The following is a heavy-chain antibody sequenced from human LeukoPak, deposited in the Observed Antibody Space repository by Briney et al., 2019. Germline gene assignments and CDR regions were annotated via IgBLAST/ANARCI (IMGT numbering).Heavy chain of an antibody. J-gene: IGHJ4*02. CDR3: ARVQAVWAQGQYAFDY. CDR2: INHSGST. D-gene: IGHD2-2*01. CDR1: GGSFSGYY. Sequence: PSETLSLTCAVYGGSFSGYYWSWIRQPPGKGLEWIGEINHSGSTNYNPSLKSRVTISVDTSKNQFSLKLSSVTAADTAVYYCARVQAVWAQGQYAFDYWGQGTLVTVSS. V-gene: IGHV4-34*01.